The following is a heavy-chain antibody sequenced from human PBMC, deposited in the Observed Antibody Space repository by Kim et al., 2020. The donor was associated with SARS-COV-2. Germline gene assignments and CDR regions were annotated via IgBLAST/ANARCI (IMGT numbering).Heavy chain of an antibody. J-gene: IGHJ4*02. V-gene: IGHV4-39*07. CDR3: AREVYYYDSSGYYIFDY. Sequence: LKSRVTISVDTSKNQFSLKLSSVTAADTAVYYCAREVYYYDSSGYYIFDYWGQGTLVTVSS. D-gene: IGHD3-22*01.